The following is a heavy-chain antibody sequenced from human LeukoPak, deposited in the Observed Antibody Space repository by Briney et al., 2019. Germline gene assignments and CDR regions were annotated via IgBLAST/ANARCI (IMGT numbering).Heavy chain of an antibody. D-gene: IGHD3-22*01. Sequence: TASETLSLTCIVSGDSINSLDLWSWVRQPPGKGLEWIGEMYLSGTTRSNPSVKSRVTISIDKSKNQFFLNLSSVTAADTAVYYCAGLVGRYSSGLYYYYFDYWGQGTLVTVSS. J-gene: IGHJ4*02. V-gene: IGHV4-4*02. CDR1: GDSINSLDL. CDR2: MYLSGTT. CDR3: AGLVGRYSSGLYYYYFDY.